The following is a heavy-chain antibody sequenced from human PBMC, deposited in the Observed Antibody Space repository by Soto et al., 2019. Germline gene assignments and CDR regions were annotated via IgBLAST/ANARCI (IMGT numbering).Heavy chain of an antibody. V-gene: IGHV1-18*01. D-gene: IGHD6-19*01. J-gene: IGHJ4*02. Sequence: APGQGLEWMGWISAYNGNTNYAQKLHGRVTMTTDTSTSTAYMELRSLRSDDTAVYYCARDWVAVAGLFDYWGQGIQVTVSS. CDR3: ARDWVAVAGLFDY. CDR2: ISAYNGNT.